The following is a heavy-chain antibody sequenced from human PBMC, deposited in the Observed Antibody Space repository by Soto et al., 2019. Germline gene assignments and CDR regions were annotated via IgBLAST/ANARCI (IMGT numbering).Heavy chain of an antibody. D-gene: IGHD3-10*01. CDR3: AINSYGSGSYYLPLRRYYYYMDV. CDR2: IIPILGIA. Sequence: QVQLVQSGAEVKKPGSSVKVSCKASGGTFSSYTISWVRQAPGQGLEWMGRIIPILGIANYAQKFQGRVTITADKSTSTAYMELSSLRSEDTAVYYCAINSYGSGSYYLPLRRYYYYMDVWGKGTTVTVSS. CDR1: GGTFSSYT. J-gene: IGHJ6*03. V-gene: IGHV1-69*02.